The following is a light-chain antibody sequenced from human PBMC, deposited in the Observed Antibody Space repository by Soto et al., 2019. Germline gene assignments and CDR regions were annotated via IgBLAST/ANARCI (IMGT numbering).Light chain of an antibody. V-gene: IGLV2-14*01. J-gene: IGLJ1*01. CDR1: SSDVGRYNY. Sequence: QSVLTQPASVSGSPGQSITISCTGTSSDVGRYNYVSWYQQYPGKAPKVNIYDVTNRPSGVSNRFSCSKSGNTASLTISGLQAEDEADYYCSSYTSRNTEVFGTGTKVTVL. CDR2: DVT. CDR3: SSYTSRNTEV.